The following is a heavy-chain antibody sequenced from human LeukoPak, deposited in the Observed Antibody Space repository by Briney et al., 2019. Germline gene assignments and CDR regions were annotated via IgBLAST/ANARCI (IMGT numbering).Heavy chain of an antibody. V-gene: IGHV4-59*08. D-gene: IGHD3-10*01. J-gene: IGHJ2*01. CDR3: ASLITMVRGVIIHWYFDL. Sequence: SETLSLTCTVSGGSISGYYWSWIRQPPGKGLEWIGYTYNSGSANHNPSLKSRVTISVDTSKNQFSLKLSSVTAADTAVYYCASLITMVRGVIIHWYFDLWGRGTLITVSS. CDR2: TYNSGSA. CDR1: GGSISGYY.